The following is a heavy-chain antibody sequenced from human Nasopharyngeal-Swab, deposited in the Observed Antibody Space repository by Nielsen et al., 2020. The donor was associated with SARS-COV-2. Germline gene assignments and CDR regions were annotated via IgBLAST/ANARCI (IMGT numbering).Heavy chain of an antibody. D-gene: IGHD6-19*01. CDR3: ARGYSSGWYPFDY. V-gene: IGHV4-39*07. Sequence: SETLSLTCTVSGGSIRSSSYYWGWIRQPPGKGLEWIGSIYYSGSTYYNPSLKSRVTISVDTSKNQFSLKLSSVTAADTAVYYCARGYSSGWYPFDYWGQGTLVPSPQ. CDR2: IYYSGST. J-gene: IGHJ4*02. CDR1: GGSIRSSSYY.